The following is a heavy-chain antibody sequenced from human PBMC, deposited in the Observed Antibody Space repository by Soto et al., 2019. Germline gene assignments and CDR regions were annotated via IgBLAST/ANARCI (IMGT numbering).Heavy chain of an antibody. D-gene: IGHD5-18*01. CDR1: GDSVSSNSAA. V-gene: IGHV6-1*01. Sequence: KQSQTLSLTCAISGDSVSSNSAAWNWIRQSPSRGLEWLGRTYYRSKWYNDYAVSVKSRITINPDTSKNQFSLQLNSVTPEDTAVYYCARLVGYSYGYYYYGMDVWGQGTTVTVSS. CDR3: ARLVGYSYGYYYYGMDV. J-gene: IGHJ6*02. CDR2: TYYRSKWYN.